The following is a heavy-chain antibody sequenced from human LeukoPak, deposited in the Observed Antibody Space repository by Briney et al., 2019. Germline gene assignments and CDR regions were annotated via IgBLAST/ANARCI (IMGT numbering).Heavy chain of an antibody. CDR3: ARGEFSGLDY. J-gene: IGHJ4*02. D-gene: IGHD5-12*01. V-gene: IGHV3-30-3*01. CDR1: GFTFSSYA. CDR2: ILYDGGNA. Sequence: PGRSLRLSCAASGFTFSSYAMHWVRQAPGKGLEWVAVILYDGGNAHYADSVRGRFTISRDNPKNTLWLQMDSLTPDDTAVYYCARGEFSGLDYWGQGTLVTVSS.